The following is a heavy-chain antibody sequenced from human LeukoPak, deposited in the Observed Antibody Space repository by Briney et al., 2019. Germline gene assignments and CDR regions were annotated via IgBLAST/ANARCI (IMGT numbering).Heavy chain of an antibody. CDR2: IKSKTDGGTT. Sequence: PGGSLRLSCAASGFTVSSNYMSWVRQAPGKGLEWVGRIKSKTDGGTTDYAAPVKGRFTISRDDSKNTLYLQMNSLKTEDTAVYYCTTDPSIAARREDYYYYGMDVWGQGTTVTVSS. CDR1: GFTVSSNY. V-gene: IGHV3-15*01. J-gene: IGHJ6*02. D-gene: IGHD6-6*01. CDR3: TTDPSIAARREDYYYYGMDV.